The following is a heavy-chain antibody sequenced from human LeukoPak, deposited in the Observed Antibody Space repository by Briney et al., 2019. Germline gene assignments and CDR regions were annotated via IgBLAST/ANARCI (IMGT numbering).Heavy chain of an antibody. J-gene: IGHJ4*02. V-gene: IGHV3-11*06. CDR2: VSYTSSST. CDR1: GFTFTDYY. CDR3: ARGQYSFDY. Sequence: PGGSLRLSCAASGFTFTDYYMSWIRQAPGKGLEWVSYVSYTSSSTTYADSVKGRFTISRDNAKNSLYLQMNSLRAEDTAVYHCARGQYSFDYWGQGTLVTVSS. D-gene: IGHD2/OR15-2a*01.